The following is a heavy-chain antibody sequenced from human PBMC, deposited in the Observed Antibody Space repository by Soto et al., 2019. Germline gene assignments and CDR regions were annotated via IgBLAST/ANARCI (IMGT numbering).Heavy chain of an antibody. CDR1: GFTFDDYA. CDR3: AKDMRDGYNQPIGY. Sequence: GGSLRLSCAASGFTFDDYAMHWVRQAPGKGLEWVSGISWNSGSIGYADSVKGRFTISRDNAKNSLYLQMNSLRAEDTALYYCAKDMRDGYNQPIGYWGQGTLVTVSS. D-gene: IGHD5-12*01. J-gene: IGHJ4*02. V-gene: IGHV3-9*01. CDR2: ISWNSGSI.